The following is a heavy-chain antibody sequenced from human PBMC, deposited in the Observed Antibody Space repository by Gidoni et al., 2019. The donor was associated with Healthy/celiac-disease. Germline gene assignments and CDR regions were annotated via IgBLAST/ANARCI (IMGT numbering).Heavy chain of an antibody. CDR3: ARYGYCSGGSCSVYYFDY. D-gene: IGHD2-15*01. J-gene: IGHJ4*02. V-gene: IGHV3-7*01. CDR2: IKQDGSEK. Sequence: VQPGGSLRLSCAASGFTFSSYWRSWVRQAPGKGLEWVANIKQDGSEKYYVDSVKGRFTISRDNAKNSLYLQMNSLRAEDTAVYYCARYGYCSGGSCSVYYFDYWGQGTLVTVSS. CDR1: GFTFSSYW.